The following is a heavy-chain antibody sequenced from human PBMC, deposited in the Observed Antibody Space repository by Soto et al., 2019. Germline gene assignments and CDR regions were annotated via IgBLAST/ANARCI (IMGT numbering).Heavy chain of an antibody. Sequence: EAQLLETGGGLVQPGGSLRLSCAASGFIFSTYAMNWVRQAPGEGLEWVSAISSSGGTTFYAESVRGRFTISRDNSVNTLYLQTSSLRTEDTAVYYCAHPRGYGVFDAVDIWGQWTMVTVSS. J-gene: IGHJ3*02. V-gene: IGHV3-23*01. CDR3: AHPRGYGVFDAVDI. D-gene: IGHD4-17*01. CDR1: GFIFSTYA. CDR2: ISSSGGTT.